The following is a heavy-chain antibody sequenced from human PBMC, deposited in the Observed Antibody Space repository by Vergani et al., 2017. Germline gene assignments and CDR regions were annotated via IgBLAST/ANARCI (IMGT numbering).Heavy chain of an antibody. D-gene: IGHD2-15*01. CDR3: ARDLYCTGGSCYFFDC. Sequence: EVQLVESGGGLVQPGGSLRLSCAASGFTFSSYSMNWVRQAPGKGLEWVSYISSSSSTIYYADSVKGRFTISRDNAKNSLYLQMNSLRAEDTAVYYFARDLYCTGGSCYFFDCWGQGTLVTVSS. CDR1: GFTFSSYS. CDR2: ISSSSSTI. V-gene: IGHV3-48*01. J-gene: IGHJ4*02.